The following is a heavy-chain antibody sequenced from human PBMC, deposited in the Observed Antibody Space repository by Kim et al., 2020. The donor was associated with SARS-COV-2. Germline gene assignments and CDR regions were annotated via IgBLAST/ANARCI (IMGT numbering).Heavy chain of an antibody. V-gene: IGHV3-73*01. D-gene: IGHD3-16*01. Sequence: TAYAPSVNGRFTVSRDDSKTAAYLHMKSLQTEDTAVYYCTRRGGSDAFDVWGRGTTVIVSA. CDR3: TRRGGSDAFDV. J-gene: IGHJ3*01. CDR2: T.